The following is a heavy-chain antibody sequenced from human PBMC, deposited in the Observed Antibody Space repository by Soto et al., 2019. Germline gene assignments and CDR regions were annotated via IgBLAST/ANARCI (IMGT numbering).Heavy chain of an antibody. Sequence: QVQLVESGGCVVQPGRSLRLSCAASGFTFSSYGMHWVRQAPGKGLEWVAVISYDGSNKYYADSVKGRFTISRDNSKNTLYLQMNSLRAEDTAVYYCAKVIQRFTPYYYYYGMDVWGQGTTVTASS. CDR1: GFTFSSYG. D-gene: IGHD6-25*01. J-gene: IGHJ6*02. CDR2: ISYDGSNK. CDR3: AKVIQRFTPYYYYYGMDV. V-gene: IGHV3-30*18.